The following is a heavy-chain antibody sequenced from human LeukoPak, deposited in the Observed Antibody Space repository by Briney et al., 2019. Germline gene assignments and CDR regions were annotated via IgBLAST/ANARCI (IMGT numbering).Heavy chain of an antibody. J-gene: IGHJ4*02. Sequence: GGSLRLSCAASGFTFSSYGMHWVRQAPGKGLEWVAVISYDGSNKYYADSVKGRFTISRDNSKNTLYLQMNSLRAEDTAVYYCAKVAANYYGSGSYLPYFDYWGQGTLVTVSS. CDR1: GFTFSSYG. D-gene: IGHD3-10*01. CDR2: ISYDGSNK. CDR3: AKVAANYYGSGSYLPYFDY. V-gene: IGHV3-30*18.